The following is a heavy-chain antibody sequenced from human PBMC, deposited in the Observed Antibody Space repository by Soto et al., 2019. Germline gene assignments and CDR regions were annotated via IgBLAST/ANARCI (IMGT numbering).Heavy chain of an antibody. Sequence: GESLKISCKGSGYSFTSYWISWVRQMPGKGLEWMGRIDPSDSYTNYSPSFQGHVTISADKSISTAYLQWSSLKASDTAMYYCARTYSSSSDAFDIWGQGTMVTVSS. V-gene: IGHV5-10-1*01. CDR3: ARTYSSSSDAFDI. J-gene: IGHJ3*02. D-gene: IGHD6-13*01. CDR2: IDPSDSYT. CDR1: GYSFTSYW.